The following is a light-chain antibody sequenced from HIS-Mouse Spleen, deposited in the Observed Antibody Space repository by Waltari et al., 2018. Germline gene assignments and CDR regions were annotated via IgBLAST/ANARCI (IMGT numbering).Light chain of an antibody. V-gene: IGLV2-8*01. Sequence: QSALTQPPSASGSPGQSVTISCTGTSSDVGGYNYVSWYQQHPGKAPKRMIYEVSKRPPGVPDRCSGSKSGNTASLTVSGLQAEDEADYYCSSYAGSNNLVFGGGTKLTVL. J-gene: IGLJ2*01. CDR3: SSYAGSNNLV. CDR1: SSDVGGYNY. CDR2: EVS.